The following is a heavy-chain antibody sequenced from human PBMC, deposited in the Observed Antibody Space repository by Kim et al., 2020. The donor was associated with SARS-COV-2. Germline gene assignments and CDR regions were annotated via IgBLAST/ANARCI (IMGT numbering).Heavy chain of an antibody. CDR1: GFTFTGHA. J-gene: IGHJ4*02. D-gene: IGHD2-21*01. CDR3: LKGGWGWIWDY. CDR2: IDGSDGTT. V-gene: IGHV3-23*01. Sequence: GGSLRLSCTTSGFTFTGHAMSWVRQAPGKGLEWVSSIDGSDGTTYYVDSVKGRFSISRDDSKNTLYLQMRDLRADDTAAYYGLKGGWGWIWDYFGQGTLVTVSS.